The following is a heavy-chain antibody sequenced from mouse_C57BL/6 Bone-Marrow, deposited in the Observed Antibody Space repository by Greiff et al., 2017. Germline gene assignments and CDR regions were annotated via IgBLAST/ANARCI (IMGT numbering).Heavy chain of an antibody. V-gene: IGHV1-74*01. CDR2: IHTSDSDT. CDR1: GYTFTSYW. CDR3: ASYYGSSPYAMDD. J-gene: IGHJ4*01. Sequence: QVQLQQPGAELVKPGASVKVSCKASGYTFTSYWMHWVKQRPGQGLEWIGRIHTSDSDTNYNQQFKGKATLTVDKSSSTAYMQLSSLTSEDSAVYYCASYYGSSPYAMDDWGPGTSVTVSS. D-gene: IGHD1-1*01.